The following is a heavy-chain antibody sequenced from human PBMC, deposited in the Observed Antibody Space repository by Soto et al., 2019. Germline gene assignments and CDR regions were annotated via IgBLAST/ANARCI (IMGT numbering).Heavy chain of an antibody. J-gene: IGHJ6*02. Sequence: EVQLVGSGGGLVQPGGSLRLSCVASGFTFSSYSMNWVRQAPGKGLEWVSYISSSSSTIYYADSVKGRFTISRDNAKNSLLLQRNSLRAEDTAVYYCARELAVTSRYGMDVWGQGTTVTGSS. CDR2: ISSSSSTI. CDR3: ARELAVTSRYGMDV. D-gene: IGHD4-17*01. V-gene: IGHV3-48*01. CDR1: GFTFSSYS.